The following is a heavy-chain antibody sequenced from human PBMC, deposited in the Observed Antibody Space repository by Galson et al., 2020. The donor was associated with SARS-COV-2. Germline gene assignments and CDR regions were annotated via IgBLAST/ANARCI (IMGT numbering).Heavy chain of an antibody. Sequence: ASVKVSCRASGYTFNNYGISWVRQAPGQGLEWMGWINNYNHNTKYAQKFQGRVTMTTDTSTGTAYMEVRSLRSDDTAVYYCARIHFYSNYYYGMDVWGQGTTVTVSS. V-gene: IGHV1-18*01. D-gene: IGHD4-4*01. CDR3: ARIHFYSNYYYGMDV. CDR1: GYTFNNYG. CDR2: INNYNHNT. J-gene: IGHJ6*02.